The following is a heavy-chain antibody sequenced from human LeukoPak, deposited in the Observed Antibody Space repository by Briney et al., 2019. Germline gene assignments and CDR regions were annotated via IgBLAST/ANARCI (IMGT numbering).Heavy chain of an antibody. D-gene: IGHD1/OR15-1a*01. CDR3: TLTTFGVVYYFDY. CDR1: GFTFSSYA. CDR2: ISHDGINQ. J-gene: IGHJ4*02. Sequence: PGGSPRPSCATSGFTFSSYAMHWVRQAPGKGLEWVALISHDGINQYYADSVKSRFIISSDNSKNTLYLQLNSLRLEDTAVYYCTLTTFGVVYYFDYWGQGTLVTVSS. V-gene: IGHV3-30*04.